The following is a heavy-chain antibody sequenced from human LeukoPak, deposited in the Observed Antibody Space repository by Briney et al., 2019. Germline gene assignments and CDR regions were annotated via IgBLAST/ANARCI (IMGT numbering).Heavy chain of an antibody. CDR3: AGMQDYYDSSGYYSDAFDI. D-gene: IGHD3-22*01. CDR2: INHSGST. CDR1: GGSFSGYY. Sequence: SETLSLTCAVYGGSFSGYYWSWIRQPPGKGLEGIGEINHSGSTNYNPPLKSRVTISVDTSKNQFSLKLSSVTAADTAVYYCAGMQDYYDSSGYYSDAFDIWGQGTMVTVSS. V-gene: IGHV4-34*01. J-gene: IGHJ3*02.